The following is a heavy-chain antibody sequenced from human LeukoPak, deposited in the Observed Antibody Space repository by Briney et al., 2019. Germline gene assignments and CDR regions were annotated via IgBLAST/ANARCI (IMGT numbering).Heavy chain of an antibody. CDR3: ARDRYGGNSHHYYYYYMDV. CDR2: IIPIFGTA. D-gene: IGHD4-23*01. J-gene: IGHJ6*03. Sequence: EASVKVSCKASGGTFSSYAISWVRQAPGQGLEWMGGIIPIFGTANYAQKFQGRVTITTDESTSTAYMELSSLRSEDTAVYYCARDRYGGNSHHYYYYYMDVWGKGTTVTVSS. V-gene: IGHV1-69*05. CDR1: GGTFSSYA.